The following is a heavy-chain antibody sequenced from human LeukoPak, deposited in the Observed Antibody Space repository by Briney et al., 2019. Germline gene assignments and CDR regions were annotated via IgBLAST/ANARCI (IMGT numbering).Heavy chain of an antibody. V-gene: IGHV4-30-2*05. D-gene: IGHD6-13*01. J-gene: IGHJ4*02. Sequence: KPSETLSLTCAVSGGSISSGGYSWSWIRQPPGKGLEWIGYIYYSGSTYYNPSLKSRVTISVDTSKNQFSLKLSSVTAADTAVYYCAREVAAARLDYWGQGTLVTVSS. CDR2: IYYSGST. CDR3: AREVAAARLDY. CDR1: GGSISSGGYS.